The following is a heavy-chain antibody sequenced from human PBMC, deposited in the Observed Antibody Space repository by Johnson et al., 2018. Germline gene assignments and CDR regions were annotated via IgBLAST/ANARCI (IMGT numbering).Heavy chain of an antibody. D-gene: IGHD2-2*01. Sequence: QLVESGGGLVQPGGSLRLSCAASGFTFSSYWMSWVRQAPGKGLEWVANIKQDGSEKYYVDSVKGRFTISRDNAKNSLYLQMNSLRAEDTAVYYCARDREFYCSSTSCYEEDYYYGMDVWGQGTTVTVSS. V-gene: IGHV3-7*01. CDR1: GFTFSSYW. J-gene: IGHJ6*02. CDR3: ARDREFYCSSTSCYEEDYYYGMDV. CDR2: IKQDGSEK.